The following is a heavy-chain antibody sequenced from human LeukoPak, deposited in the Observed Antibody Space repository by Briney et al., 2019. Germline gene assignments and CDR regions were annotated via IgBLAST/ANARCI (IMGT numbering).Heavy chain of an antibody. CDR1: GYNFTTYW. D-gene: IGHD6-13*01. Sequence: GESLKISCKGSGYNFTTYWIGWVRQMPGKGLEWMGIIYPGDSDTRYSPSFQGQVSISADKSISTAYLQWNSLKASDTAIYYCARQPTIASLRRFFDSWGQGTLVTVSS. V-gene: IGHV5-51*01. J-gene: IGHJ4*02. CDR3: ARQPTIASLRRFFDS. CDR2: IYPGDSDT.